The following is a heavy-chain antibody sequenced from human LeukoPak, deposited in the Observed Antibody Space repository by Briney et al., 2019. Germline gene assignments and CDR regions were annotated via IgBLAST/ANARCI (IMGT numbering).Heavy chain of an antibody. CDR2: ISGSGGST. J-gene: IGHJ6*02. V-gene: IGHV3-23*01. D-gene: IGHD6-13*01. CDR1: GFTFSSYA. CDR3: AKGYSSSWYAYGMDV. Sequence: GGSLRLSCAASGFTFSSYAMSWVRQAPGKGLEWVSAISGSGGSTYYADSVKGRFTISRDNSKNTLYLQMNSLRAEDTAVYYCAKGYSSSWYAYGMDVWGQGTTVTVSS.